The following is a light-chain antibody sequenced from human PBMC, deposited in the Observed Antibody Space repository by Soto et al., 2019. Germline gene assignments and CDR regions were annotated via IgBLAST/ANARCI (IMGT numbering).Light chain of an antibody. V-gene: IGKV3-20*01. CDR1: QTVSSNY. CDR2: GAS. CDR3: QQYTGPTTT. J-gene: IGKJ5*01. Sequence: ELILTQSPDTPSLSPGERATLSRRASQTVSSNYLAWCQQRPGQAPRLLIYGASTRAAGIPDRFSGSGSGTDFTLTITRLETEDSAVYFCQQYTGPTTTFGQGTRLEI.